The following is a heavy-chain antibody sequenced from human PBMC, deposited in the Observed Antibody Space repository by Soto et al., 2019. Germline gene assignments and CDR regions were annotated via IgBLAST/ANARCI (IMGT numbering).Heavy chain of an antibody. CDR3: ARTGYRTMVREPMVAFDI. CDR2: IIPIFGTA. V-gene: IGHV1-69*13. J-gene: IGHJ3*02. D-gene: IGHD3-10*01. CDR1: GGTFSSYA. Sequence: SVKVSCKASGGTFSSYAISWVRQAPGQGLEWMGGIIPIFGTANYAQKFQGRVTITADESTSTAYMELSSLRSEDTAVYYCARTGYRTMVREPMVAFDIWGQGTMVTVSS.